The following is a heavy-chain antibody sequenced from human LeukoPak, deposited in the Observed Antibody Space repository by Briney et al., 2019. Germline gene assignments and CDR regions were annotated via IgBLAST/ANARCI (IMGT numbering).Heavy chain of an antibody. CDR3: ASGAVYAILSYMDV. J-gene: IGHJ6*03. D-gene: IGHD2-8*01. CDR2: ISSSSSYI. V-gene: IGHV3-21*01. CDR1: GFTFSSYS. Sequence: GGSLRLSCAASGFTFSSYSMNWVRQAPGKGLEWVSSISSSSSYIYYADSVKGRFTISRDNAKNSLYLQMNSLRAEDTAVYYCASGAVYAILSYMDVWGKGTTVTVSS.